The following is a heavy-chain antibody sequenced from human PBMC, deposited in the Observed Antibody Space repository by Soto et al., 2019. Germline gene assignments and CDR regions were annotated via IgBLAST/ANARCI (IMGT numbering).Heavy chain of an antibody. D-gene: IGHD2-2*01. CDR2: ISGGGDRT. CDR1: GFTFINYA. CDR3: ARKVLGSTSRQDWWYFDL. V-gene: IGHV3-23*01. Sequence: EVQLLESGGGLVQPGGSLRLSCVGSGFTFINYAMNWVRQTPGKGLEWVSTISGGGDRTFDADTVKGRFTISRDNSKNTVNLQMNSLRADDTAVYYCARKVLGSTSRQDWWYFDLWGRGTRVTVSS. J-gene: IGHJ2*01.